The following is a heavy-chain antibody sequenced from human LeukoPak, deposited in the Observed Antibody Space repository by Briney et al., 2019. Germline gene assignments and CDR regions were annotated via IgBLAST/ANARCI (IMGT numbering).Heavy chain of an antibody. CDR1: GYTFSSYA. J-gene: IGHJ6*03. D-gene: IGHD2-2*02. CDR3: ARSGGHDCSSTSCYTWYYYMDV. Sequence: ASVKVSCKASGYTFSSYAISWVRQAPGQGLEWMGGIIPIFGTANYAQKFQGRVTIATDESTSTAYMELSSLRSEDTAVYYCARSGGHDCSSTSCYTWYYYMDVWGKGTTVTVSS. V-gene: IGHV1-69*05. CDR2: IIPIFGTA.